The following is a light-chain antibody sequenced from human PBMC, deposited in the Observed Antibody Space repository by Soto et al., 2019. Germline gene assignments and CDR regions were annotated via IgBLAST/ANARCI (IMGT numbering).Light chain of an antibody. V-gene: IGKV1-9*01. Sequence: QLTQSPSSLSASVGDGVTITCRASQGISSSLAWYQQKPGKAPKLLIYAASTLQSGVPSRFSGSGSGTDFTLTISSLQPEDFATYYCQQLHSCPPFTFGQGTKLEIK. CDR1: QGISSS. CDR2: AAS. J-gene: IGKJ2*01. CDR3: QQLHSCPPFT.